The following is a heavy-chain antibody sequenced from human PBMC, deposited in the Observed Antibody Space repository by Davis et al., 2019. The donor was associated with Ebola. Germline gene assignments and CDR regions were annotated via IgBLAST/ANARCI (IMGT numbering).Heavy chain of an antibody. CDR1: GYSISSGYY. CDR2: IYYSGST. J-gene: IGHJ4*02. D-gene: IGHD3-10*01. CDR3: ARDLHGVLLWFGELVY. V-gene: IGHV4-31*03. Sequence: SETLSLTCTVSGYSISSGYYWGWIRQHPGKGLEWIGYIYYSGSTYYNPSLKSRVTISVDTSKNQFSLKLSSVTAADTAVYYCARDLHGVLLWFGELVYWGQGTLVTVSS.